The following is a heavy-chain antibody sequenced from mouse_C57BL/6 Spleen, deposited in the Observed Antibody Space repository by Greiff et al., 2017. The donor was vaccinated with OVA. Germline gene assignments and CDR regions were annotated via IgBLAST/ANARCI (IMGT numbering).Heavy chain of an antibody. Sequence: QVQLQQSGPELVKPGASVKISCKASGYAFSSSWMNWVKQRPGKGLEWIGRIYPGDGDTNYNGKFKGKATLTADKSSSTAYMQLSSLTSEDSAVYFCARLLYYYGSSYAMDYWGQGTSVTVSS. CDR2: IYPGDGDT. V-gene: IGHV1-82*01. CDR3: ARLLYYYGSSYAMDY. J-gene: IGHJ4*01. D-gene: IGHD1-1*01. CDR1: GYAFSSSW.